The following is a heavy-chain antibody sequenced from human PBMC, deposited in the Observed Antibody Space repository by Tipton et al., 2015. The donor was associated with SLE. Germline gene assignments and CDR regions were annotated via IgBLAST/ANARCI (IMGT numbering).Heavy chain of an antibody. CDR3: ARGSRIAVAKGSFDY. J-gene: IGHJ4*02. CDR1: GGSISSYY. Sequence: TLSLTCTVSGGSISSYYWSWIRQPAGKGLEWIGRIYTSGSTNYNPSLKSRVTMSVDTSKNQFSLKLSSVTAADTAVYYCARGSRIAVAKGSFDYWGQGTLVTVSS. D-gene: IGHD6-19*01. CDR2: IYTSGST. V-gene: IGHV4-4*07.